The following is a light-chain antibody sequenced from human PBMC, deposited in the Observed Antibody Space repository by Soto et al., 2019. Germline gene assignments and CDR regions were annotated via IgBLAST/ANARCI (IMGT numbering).Light chain of an antibody. CDR2: DVS. J-gene: IGLJ1*01. CDR1: SSDVGGYNY. CDR3: CSYAGSYTFGGVYV. Sequence: QSALTQPRSVSGSPGQSVTISCTGTSSDVGGYNYVSWYQQHPGKAPKLMIYDVSKRPSGVTERFSGSKSGNTASLTISGLQAEDEADSYCCSYAGSYTFGGVYVCGTGTKLTVL. V-gene: IGLV2-11*01.